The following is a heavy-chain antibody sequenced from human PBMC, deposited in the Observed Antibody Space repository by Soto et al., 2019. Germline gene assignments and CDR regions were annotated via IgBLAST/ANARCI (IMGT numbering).Heavy chain of an antibody. CDR3: AREKADLRFLEGGHDAFDI. Sequence: GGSLRLSCAASGFTFSSYSMNWVRQAPGKGLEWVSSISSSSSYIYYADSVKGRFTISRDNAKNSLYLQMNSLRAEDRAVYYCAREKADLRFLEGGHDAFDIWGQGTMVTVSS. CDR2: ISSSSSYI. D-gene: IGHD3-3*01. J-gene: IGHJ3*02. V-gene: IGHV3-21*01. CDR1: GFTFSSYS.